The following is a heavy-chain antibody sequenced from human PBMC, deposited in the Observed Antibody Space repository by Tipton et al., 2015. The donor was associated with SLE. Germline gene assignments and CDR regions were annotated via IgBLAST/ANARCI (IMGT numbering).Heavy chain of an antibody. V-gene: IGHV4-31*03. J-gene: IGHJ4*02. CDR2: IYYSGST. Sequence: LRLSCTVSGGSISSGGYYWSWIRQHPGKGLEWIGYIYYSGSTYYNPSLKSRVTISVDTSKNQFSLKLSSVTAADTAVYYCARMGPVKGLQGSYYFDYWGQGTLVAVSS. CDR1: GGSISSGGYY. CDR3: ARMGPVKGLQGSYYFDY. D-gene: IGHD4-11*01.